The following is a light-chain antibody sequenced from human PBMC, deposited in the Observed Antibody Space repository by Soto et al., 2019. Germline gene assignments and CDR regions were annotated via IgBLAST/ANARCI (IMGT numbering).Light chain of an antibody. V-gene: IGKV3-20*01. CDR3: QQRAGWPPT. J-gene: IGKJ4*01. Sequence: EIVLTQSPGTLSLSPGERATLSCRASQSVSSNYLAWYQQKPGQAPKVLIYRASIRATGIPDRFTGSGSGTDFTLTISRLEPEDFAVYFCQQRAGWPPTFGGGTKVEIK. CDR2: RAS. CDR1: QSVSSNY.